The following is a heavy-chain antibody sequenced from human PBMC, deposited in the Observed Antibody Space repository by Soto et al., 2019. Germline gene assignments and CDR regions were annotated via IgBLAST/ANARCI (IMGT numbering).Heavy chain of an antibody. V-gene: IGHV3-23*01. CDR1: GFTFSSYA. CDR3: AKDMEDIVLMEGVYYYGMDV. D-gene: IGHD2-8*01. CDR2: ISGSGGST. Sequence: GGSLRLSCAASGFTFSSYAMSWVRQAPGKGLEWVSAISGSGGSTYYADSVKGRFTISRDNSKNTLYLQMNSLRAEDTAVYYCAKDMEDIVLMEGVYYYGMDVWGQGTTVTVSS. J-gene: IGHJ6*02.